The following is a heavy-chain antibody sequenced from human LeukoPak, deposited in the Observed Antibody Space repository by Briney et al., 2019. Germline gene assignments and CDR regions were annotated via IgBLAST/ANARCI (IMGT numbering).Heavy chain of an antibody. CDR2: ISSNGGST. D-gene: IGHD5-24*01. CDR1: GFTFTGYG. V-gene: IGHV3-64*01. CDR3: ARARRDGYNWVFDY. Sequence: GGSLRLSCAASGFTFTGYGMTWVRQAPGKGLEYVSAISSNGGSTYYANSVKGRFTISRDNSKNTLYLQMGSLRAEDMAVYYCARARRDGYNWVFDYWGQGTLVTVSS. J-gene: IGHJ4*02.